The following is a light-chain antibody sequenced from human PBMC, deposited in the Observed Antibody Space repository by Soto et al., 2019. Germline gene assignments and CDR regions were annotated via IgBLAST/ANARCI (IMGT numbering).Light chain of an antibody. Sequence: IVMTQSQATLSVSPGERATLSCRASQSISSNLAWYQQKPGQAPRLLIYGASTRATGTPARFSGSGSGTEFTLTISSLQSEDFAVYSCQQYNDWPLLFGQGTRVEIK. V-gene: IGKV3-15*01. CDR1: QSISSN. CDR3: QQYNDWPLL. J-gene: IGKJ5*01. CDR2: GAS.